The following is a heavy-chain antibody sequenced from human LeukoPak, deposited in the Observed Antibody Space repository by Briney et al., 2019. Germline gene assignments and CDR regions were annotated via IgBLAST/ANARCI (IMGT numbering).Heavy chain of an antibody. CDR3: ARGQADYSNNSGYYFDY. CDR1: GGSFSGYY. V-gene: IGHV4-34*01. CDR2: INHSGST. D-gene: IGHD4-11*01. Sequence: SETLSLTCAVYGGSFSGYYWSWIRQPPGKGLEWIGEINHSGSTNYNPSLKSRVTISVDTSKNQFSLKLSSVTAADTAVYHCARGQADYSNNSGYYFDYWGQGTLVTVSS. J-gene: IGHJ4*02.